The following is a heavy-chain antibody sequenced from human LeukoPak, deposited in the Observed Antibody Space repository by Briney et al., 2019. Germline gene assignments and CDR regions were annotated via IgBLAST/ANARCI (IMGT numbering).Heavy chain of an antibody. Sequence: SETLSLTCTVSGGSISSYYWSWIRQPPGKGLEWIGYIYYSGSTNYNPSLKSRVTISVDTSKNQFSLKLSSVTAADTAVYYCARVLPNDNYYNYYMDVWGKGTTVTVSS. D-gene: IGHD1-1*01. CDR1: GGSISSYY. CDR3: ARVLPNDNYYNYYMDV. J-gene: IGHJ6*03. V-gene: IGHV4-59*01. CDR2: IYYSGST.